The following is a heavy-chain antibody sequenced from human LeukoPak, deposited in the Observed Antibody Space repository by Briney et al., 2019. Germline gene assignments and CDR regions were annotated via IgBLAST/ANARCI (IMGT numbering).Heavy chain of an antibody. V-gene: IGHV3-30*02. CDR2: IRYDGSNK. Sequence: GGSLRLSCVASGFTFSSYGMHWVRQAPGEGLEWVAFIRYDGSNKYYADSVKGRFTISRDNSKNTLYLQMNSLRAEDTAVYYCAEGQPLAAAGRGYFQHWGQGTLVTVSS. CDR3: AEGQPLAAAGRGYFQH. D-gene: IGHD6-13*01. J-gene: IGHJ1*01. CDR1: GFTFSSYG.